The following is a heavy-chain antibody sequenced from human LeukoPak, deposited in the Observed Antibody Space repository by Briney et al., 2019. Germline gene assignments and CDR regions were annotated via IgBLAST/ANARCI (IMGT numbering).Heavy chain of an antibody. J-gene: IGHJ4*02. V-gene: IGHV3-20*04. CDR2: INWNGGRT. CDR3: ARAFKYSMSGYFFDY. D-gene: IGHD2-21*01. Sequence: PGXXLRLSCAASGFTFDDYDMSWVRQAPGKGLEWVSGINWNGGRTVYADSVKGRFTISRDNAKNSLYLQMNSLRAEDTALYYCARAFKYSMSGYFFDYWGQGTLVTVSS. CDR1: GFTFDDYD.